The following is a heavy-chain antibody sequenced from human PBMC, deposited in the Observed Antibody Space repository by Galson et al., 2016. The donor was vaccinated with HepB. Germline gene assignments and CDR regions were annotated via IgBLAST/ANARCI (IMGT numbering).Heavy chain of an antibody. V-gene: IGHV2-5*01. Sequence: PALVKPTQTLTLTCTFSGFSLSTSGVGVGWIRQPPGEALEWLALIYWNEDKRYSPSLKSSFSITKDTSKNQVVLTMTNMDPVDTAIYYCSRRTLEAGHGTCDYGGRGILVTLSS. D-gene: IGHD3-10*01. CDR2: IYWNEDK. CDR3: SRRTLEAGHGTCDY. CDR1: GFSLSTSGVG. J-gene: IGHJ4*02.